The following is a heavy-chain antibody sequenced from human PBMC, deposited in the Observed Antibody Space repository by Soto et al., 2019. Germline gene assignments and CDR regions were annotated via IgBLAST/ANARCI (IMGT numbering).Heavy chain of an antibody. V-gene: IGHV3-7*01. Sequence: EVQLVESGGSLVQPGGSLRLSCAASGFTFSAYWMNWVRQAPGKGLEWVANIKEDGSEKQYVDSVKGRFTISRDNAKNLVYLEMSRLRVGDTALYYLTRPPPRAVTTADPWGQGTLVTVSS. CDR2: IKEDGSEK. J-gene: IGHJ5*02. CDR3: TRPPPRAVTTADP. CDR1: GFTFSAYW. D-gene: IGHD4-17*01.